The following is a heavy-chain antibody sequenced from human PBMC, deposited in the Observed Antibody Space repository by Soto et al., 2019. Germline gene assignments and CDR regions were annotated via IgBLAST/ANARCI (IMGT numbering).Heavy chain of an antibody. J-gene: IGHJ6*02. D-gene: IGHD6-25*01. CDR1: GYTLTELS. V-gene: IGHV1-24*01. CDR2: FDPEDGET. CDR3: ATDLIGHSSEDYYYYYGMDV. Sequence: ASVKVSCKVSGYTLTELSMHWVRQAPGKGLEWMGGFDPEDGETIYAQKFQGRVTMTEDTSTDTAYMELSSLRSEDTAVYYCATDLIGHSSEDYYYYYGMDVWGQGTTVTVSS.